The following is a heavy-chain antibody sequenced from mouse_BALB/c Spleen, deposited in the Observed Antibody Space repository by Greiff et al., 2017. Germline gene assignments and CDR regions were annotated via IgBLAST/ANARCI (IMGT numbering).Heavy chain of an antibody. J-gene: IGHJ4*01. V-gene: IGHV1S81*02. Sequence: VKLMESGAELVKPGASVKLSCKASGYTFTSYYMYWVKQRPGQGLEWIGEINPSNGGTNFNEKFKSKATLTVDKSSSTAYMQLSSLTSEDSAVYYCTRSYGKGYAMDYWGQGTSGTVAA. CDR1: GYTFTSYY. D-gene: IGHD2-10*02. CDR3: TRSYGKGYAMDY. CDR2: INPSNGGT.